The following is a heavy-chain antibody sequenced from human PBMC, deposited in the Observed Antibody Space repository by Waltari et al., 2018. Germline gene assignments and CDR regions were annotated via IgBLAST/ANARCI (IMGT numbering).Heavy chain of an antibody. CDR3: AREPEDPDSSSWYGAYFDL. J-gene: IGHJ2*01. CDR1: GGSISSGGYY. D-gene: IGHD6-13*01. V-gene: IGHV4-31*03. CDR2: IYYSGST. Sequence: QVQLQESGPGLVKPSQTLSLTCTVSGGSISSGGYYWSWIRQHPGKGLEWIGYIYYSGSTYYNPSLKSRVTISVDTSKNQFSLKLSSVTAADTAVYYCAREPEDPDSSSWYGAYFDLWGRGTLVTVSS.